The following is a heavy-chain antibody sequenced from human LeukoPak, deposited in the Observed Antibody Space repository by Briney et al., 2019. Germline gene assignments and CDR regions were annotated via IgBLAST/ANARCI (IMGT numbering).Heavy chain of an antibody. CDR2: INSDGSST. J-gene: IGHJ4*02. D-gene: IGHD3-10*01. CDR3: AKDDAWLRFGE. CDR1: GFTFSRYW. Sequence: GGSLRLSCAASGFTFSRYWMHWVRQAPGKGLVWVSRINSDGSSTSYADSVKGRFTISRDNSKSTLYLEVISLTAEDTAVYYCAKDDAWLRFGEWSQGTLVTVSS. V-gene: IGHV3-74*01.